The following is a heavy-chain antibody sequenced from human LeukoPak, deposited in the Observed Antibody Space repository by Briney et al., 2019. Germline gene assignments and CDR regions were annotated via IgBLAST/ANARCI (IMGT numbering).Heavy chain of an antibody. D-gene: IGHD2-2*01. CDR2: INHSGST. V-gene: IGHV4-34*01. Sequence: PSETLSLTCAVYGGSFSGYYWSWIRQPPGKGLEWIGEINHSGSTNYNPSLKSRVTISVDTSKNQFSLKLSSVTAADTAVYYCARGGGSSSYYHGMDVWGQGTTVTVSS. CDR1: GGSFSGYY. CDR3: ARGGGSSSYYHGMDV. J-gene: IGHJ6*02.